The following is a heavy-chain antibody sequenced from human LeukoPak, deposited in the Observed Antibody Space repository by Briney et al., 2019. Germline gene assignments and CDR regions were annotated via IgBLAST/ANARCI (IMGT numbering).Heavy chain of an antibody. Sequence: GESLKISCKGSGYSFTIYWIGWVRQMPGKGLEWMGIIYPGDSDTRYSPSFQGQVTISADKSISTAYLQWSSLKASDTAMYYCARSLHERPVPRYFDSWGQGTLVTVSS. V-gene: IGHV5-51*01. J-gene: IGHJ4*02. D-gene: IGHD4-11*01. CDR1: GYSFTIYW. CDR3: ARSLHERPVPRYFDS. CDR2: IYPGDSDT.